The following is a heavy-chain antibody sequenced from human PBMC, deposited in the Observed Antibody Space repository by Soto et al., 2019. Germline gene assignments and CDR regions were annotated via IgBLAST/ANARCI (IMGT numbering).Heavy chain of an antibody. D-gene: IGHD1-7*01. CDR3: ARFNWNYAGDAFDI. V-gene: IGHV4-59*01. CDR2: IYYSGST. Sequence: SETLSLTCTVSGGSISSYYWSWIRQPPGKGLEWIGYIYYSGSTNYNPSLKSRVTISVDTSKNQFSLKLSSVTAADTAVYYCARFNWNYAGDAFDIWGQGTMATVSS. J-gene: IGHJ3*02. CDR1: GGSISSYY.